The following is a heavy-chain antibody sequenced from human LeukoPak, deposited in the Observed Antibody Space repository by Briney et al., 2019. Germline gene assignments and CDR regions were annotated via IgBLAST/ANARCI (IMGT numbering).Heavy chain of an antibody. CDR3: ATGRRITMVRGVPYYFDY. Sequence: ASVKVSCKASGGTFSSYAISWVRQAPGQGLEWMGGFDPEDGETIYAQKFQGRVTMTEDTSTDTAYMELSSLRSEDTAVYYCATGRRITMVRGVPYYFDYWGQGTLVTVSS. D-gene: IGHD3-10*01. J-gene: IGHJ4*02. CDR2: FDPEDGET. CDR1: GGTFSSYA. V-gene: IGHV1-24*01.